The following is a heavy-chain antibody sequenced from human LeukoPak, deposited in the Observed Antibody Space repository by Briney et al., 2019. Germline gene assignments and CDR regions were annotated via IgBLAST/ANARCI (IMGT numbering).Heavy chain of an antibody. V-gene: IGHV4-59*01. CDR3: ASSNFYGSGTYFDY. CDR2: VYYSGST. D-gene: IGHD3-10*01. CDR1: GGSISSYY. J-gene: IGHJ4*02. Sequence: SETLSLTCGVSGGSISSYYWSWIRQPPGKGLEWIGYVYYSGSTNYNPSLKSRVTISIDTSKNQLSLKVSSVTAADTAVYYCASSNFYGSGTYFDYWGQGTLVTVSS.